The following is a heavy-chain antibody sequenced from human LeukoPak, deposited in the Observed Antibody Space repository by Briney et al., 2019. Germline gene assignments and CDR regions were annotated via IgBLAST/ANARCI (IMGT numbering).Heavy chain of an antibody. CDR3: ARSGMVYANYYMDV. J-gene: IGHJ6*03. Sequence: ASVKVSCKASGYTFTSYDINWVRQATGQGIEWMGWMNPNSGNTGYAQKFQGRVTITRNTSISTAYMELSSLRSEDTAVYYCARSGMVYANYYMDVWGKGTTVTVSS. D-gene: IGHD2-8*01. CDR1: GYTFTSYD. CDR2: MNPNSGNT. V-gene: IGHV1-8*03.